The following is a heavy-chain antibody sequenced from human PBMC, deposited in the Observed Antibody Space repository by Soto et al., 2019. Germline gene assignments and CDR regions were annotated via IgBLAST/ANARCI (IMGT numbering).Heavy chain of an antibody. D-gene: IGHD3-22*01. CDR1: GFAFSAYY. J-gene: IGHJ4*02. V-gene: IGHV3-11*01. CDR2: ISESGTTI. CDR3: TRSDYDASGNTDF. Sequence: QVHLVESGGGLVKPGGSLRLSCAASGFAFSAYYMSWIRQAPGKGLEWLSYISESGTTIYYADSVKGRFTISSDNAKNSLYLQMNSLRSEGTAVYYCTRSDYDASGNTDFWGQGTLVTVSS.